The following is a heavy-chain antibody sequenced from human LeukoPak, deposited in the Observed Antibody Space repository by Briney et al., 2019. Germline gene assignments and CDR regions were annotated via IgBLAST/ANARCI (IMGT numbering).Heavy chain of an antibody. J-gene: IGHJ6*02. Sequence: RSLRLSCAASGFTFSSYGMHWVRQAPGKGLEWVAVIWYDGSNKYYADSVKGRFTTSRDNSKNTLYLQMNSLRAEDTAVYYCARDMTITGFGKYYYYYYGMGVWGQGTTVTVSS. CDR2: IWYDGSNK. CDR1: GFTFSSYG. V-gene: IGHV3-33*01. D-gene: IGHD3-10*01. CDR3: ARDMTITGFGKYYYYYYGMGV.